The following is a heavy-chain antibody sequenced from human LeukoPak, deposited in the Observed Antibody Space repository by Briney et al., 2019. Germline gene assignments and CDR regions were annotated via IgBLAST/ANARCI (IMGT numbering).Heavy chain of an antibody. CDR2: IKEDGSEK. J-gene: IGHJ4*02. CDR1: GFTFSSYW. Sequence: PGGSLRLSCAASGFTFSSYWMSWVRQAPGKGLEWVANIKEDGSEKNYVDSVKGRFTISRDNAKNSMYLQMNSLRAEDTAVYYCAREYSGYDFDYWGQGTLVTVSS. CDR3: AREYSGYDFDY. D-gene: IGHD5-12*01. V-gene: IGHV3-7*04.